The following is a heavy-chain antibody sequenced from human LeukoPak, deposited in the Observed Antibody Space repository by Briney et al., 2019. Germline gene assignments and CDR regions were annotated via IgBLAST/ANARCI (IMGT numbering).Heavy chain of an antibody. J-gene: IGHJ6*04. CDR3: ARDYAAAASYYYYGMDV. V-gene: IGHV6-1*01. CDR2: TYYRSKWYN. Sequence: PSQTLSLTCAISGDSVSSNSAAWNWIRQSPSRGLEWLGRTYYRSKWYNDYAVSVKNRITINPDTSKNQFSLQLNSVTPEDTAVYYCARDYAAAASYYYYGMDVWGKGTTVTVSS. CDR1: GDSVSSNSAA. D-gene: IGHD6-13*01.